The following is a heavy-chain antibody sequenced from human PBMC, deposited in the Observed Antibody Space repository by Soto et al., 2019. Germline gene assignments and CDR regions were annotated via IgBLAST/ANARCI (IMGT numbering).Heavy chain of an antibody. D-gene: IGHD6-13*01. CDR1: GYTFTSYG. CDR2: ISTNNGNT. J-gene: IGHJ4*02. Sequence: QVQLVQSGAEVKKPGASVKVSCKASGYTFTSYGISCVRQAPGQGPEWMGWISTNNGNTNYAQKIRGRVTMTTDTSTSTAYMELRSLRSDDTAVYYCSRHTRSWPFDYWGQGTLVTVSS. V-gene: IGHV1-18*01. CDR3: SRHTRSWPFDY.